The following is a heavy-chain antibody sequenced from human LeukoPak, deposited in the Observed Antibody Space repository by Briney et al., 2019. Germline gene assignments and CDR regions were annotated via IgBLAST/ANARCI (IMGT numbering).Heavy chain of an antibody. D-gene: IGHD6-19*01. CDR1: GYTFTNYG. V-gene: IGHV1-18*01. CDR3: ARDYCQWLGGYSFDY. Sequence: ASVKVSCKASGYTFTNYGISWVRQAPGQGLEWMGWIGAYNGNTNYAQKLQGRVTMTTDTSTSTAYMELRSLRSDDTAVYYCARDYCQWLGGYSFDYWGQGTLVTVSS. CDR2: IGAYNGNT. J-gene: IGHJ4*02.